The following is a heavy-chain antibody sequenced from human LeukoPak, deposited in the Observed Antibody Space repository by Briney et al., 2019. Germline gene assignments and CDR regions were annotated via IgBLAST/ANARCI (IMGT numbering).Heavy chain of an antibody. Sequence: ASVKVSCKASGYTFTSYVINWVRQATGQGLEWMGWMNPNSGNTGYAQKFQGRVTMTRNTSISTAYMELSSLRSEDTAVYYCARYEGYSYGYGYWGQGTLVTVSS. CDR3: ARYEGYSYGYGY. CDR2: MNPNSGNT. D-gene: IGHD5-18*01. V-gene: IGHV1-8*01. CDR1: GYTFTSYV. J-gene: IGHJ4*02.